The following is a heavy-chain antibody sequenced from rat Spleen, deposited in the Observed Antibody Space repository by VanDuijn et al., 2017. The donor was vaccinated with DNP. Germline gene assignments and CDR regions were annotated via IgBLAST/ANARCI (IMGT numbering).Heavy chain of an antibody. D-gene: IGHD5-1*01. Sequence: EVQLQESGPGLVKPSQSLSLTCSVTGYSITSSFRWSWIRKFPGNKLEWMGYINNADSTNYNPSLKSRISITRDTSKNQFFLQVNSITTEDTASYYCAIQLGVFDDWGQGVMVTVSS. V-gene: IGHV3-3*01. CDR2: INNADST. J-gene: IGHJ2*01. CDR1: GYSITSSFR. CDR3: AIQLGVFDD.